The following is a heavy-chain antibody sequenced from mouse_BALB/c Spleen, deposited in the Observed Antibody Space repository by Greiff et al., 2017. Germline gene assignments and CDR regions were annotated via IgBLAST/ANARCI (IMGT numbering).Heavy chain of an antibody. CDR3: ARDPYDYDVHFDY. D-gene: IGHD2-4*01. J-gene: IGHJ2*01. CDR1: GFTFSDYY. V-gene: IGHV5-4*02. Sequence: EVQLVESGGGLVKPGGSLKLSCAASGFTFSDYYMYWVRQTPEKRLEWVATISDGGSYTYYPDSVKGRFTISRDNAKNNLYLQMSSLKSEDTAMYYCARDPYDYDVHFDYWGQGTTLTVSS. CDR2: ISDGGSYT.